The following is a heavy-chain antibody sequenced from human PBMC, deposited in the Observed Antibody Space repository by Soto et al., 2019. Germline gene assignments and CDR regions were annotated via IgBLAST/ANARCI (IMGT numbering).Heavy chain of an antibody. CDR1: GGSISSGDYY. V-gene: IGHV4-30-4*01. CDR3: ARVWRGTSYGPPNWFDP. CDR2: IYYSGST. D-gene: IGHD5-18*01. Sequence: SEALSLTCTVSGGSISSGDYYWSWIRQPPGKGLEWIGYIYYSGSTYYNPSLKSRVTISVDTSKNQFSLKLSSVTAADTAVYYCARVWRGTSYGPPNWFDPWGQGTLVTVSS. J-gene: IGHJ5*02.